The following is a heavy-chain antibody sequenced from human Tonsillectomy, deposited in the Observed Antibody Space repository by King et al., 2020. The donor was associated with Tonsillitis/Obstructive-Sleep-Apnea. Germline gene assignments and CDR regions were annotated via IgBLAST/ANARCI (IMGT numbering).Heavy chain of an antibody. CDR1: GFTFNNYA. D-gene: IGHD3-9*01. CDR3: ARGGHDILTAFDY. CDR2: VSYDGSNN. Sequence: QLVQSGGGVVQPGRSLRLSCAASGFTFNNYAMHWVRQAPGKGLEWVALVSYDGSNNYYADSVKGRFTIFRDNSKNTLFLQMNPLRPDDTAVYYFARGGHDILTAFDYWGQGTLVTVSS. J-gene: IGHJ4*02. V-gene: IGHV3-30*04.